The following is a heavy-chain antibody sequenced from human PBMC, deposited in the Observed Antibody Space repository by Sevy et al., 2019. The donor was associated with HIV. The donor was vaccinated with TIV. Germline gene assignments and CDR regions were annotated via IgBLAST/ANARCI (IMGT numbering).Heavy chain of an antibody. V-gene: IGHV4-39*01. CDR1: GASISSSGYY. Sequence: SETLSLTCTVSGASISSSGYYWGWIRQPPGEGLEWIASINYSGSTFYNPSLKSRVTLSSDTSKNQFSLKLNSVTAADTAIYYCAGPTLTYSSGWSYYDSWGQGTVVTVSS. D-gene: IGHD6-19*01. CDR2: INYSGST. J-gene: IGHJ4*02. CDR3: AGPTLTYSSGWSYYDS.